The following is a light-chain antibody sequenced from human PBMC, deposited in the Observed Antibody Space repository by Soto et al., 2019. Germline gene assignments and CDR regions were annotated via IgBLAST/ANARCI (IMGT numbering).Light chain of an antibody. J-gene: IGKJ2*01. CDR2: DAS. V-gene: IGKV1-5*01. CDR1: QTITNW. Sequence: DIQMTQSPSTLSASVGDRVIITCRASQTITNWLAWNQQKPGKAPKLLIYDASSLESGGPLTFSGSGSGTEFTLTISSLQPDDFGSYFCQQYKSYWYTFGQGTRLEIK. CDR3: QQYKSYWYT.